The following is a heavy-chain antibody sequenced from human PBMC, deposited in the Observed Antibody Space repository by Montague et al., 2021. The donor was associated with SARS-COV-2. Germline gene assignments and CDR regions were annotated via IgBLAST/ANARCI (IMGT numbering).Heavy chain of an antibody. CDR1: GYDFTSYW. D-gene: IGHD2-21*02. CDR3: ARSQYCGSDCYLAP. J-gene: IGHJ5*02. Sequence: QSGAEVKKSGESLRISCRGSGYDFTSYWISWVRQMPGKGLEWMGRVNPADSRTNYSPSFQGQVTISVDKSATTAYLQWSSLKASDTAIYYCARSQYCGSDCYLAPWGQGSFATVSS. CDR2: VNPADSRT. V-gene: IGHV5-10-1*01.